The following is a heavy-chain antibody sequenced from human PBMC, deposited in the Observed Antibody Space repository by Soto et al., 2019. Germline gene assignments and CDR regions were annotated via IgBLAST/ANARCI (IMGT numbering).Heavy chain of an antibody. D-gene: IGHD3-22*01. V-gene: IGHV3-30*18. J-gene: IGHJ4*02. CDR3: AKDTYYQDSSCYYVFDY. Sequence: QVQVVESGGGVVQPGRSLRLSCAASEFSFSSYGMHWVRQAPGKGLEWMAGISYDGSNKYYVDSVRGRFTISRDNSKNVRNLKMSSLGADDTVVYYGAKDTYYQDSSCYYVFDYWGQGTMVTVSS. CDR2: ISYDGSNK. CDR1: EFSFSSYG.